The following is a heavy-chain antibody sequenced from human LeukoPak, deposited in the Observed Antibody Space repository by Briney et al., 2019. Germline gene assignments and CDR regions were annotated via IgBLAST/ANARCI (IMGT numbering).Heavy chain of an antibody. CDR2: SRSKVDSYTT. Sequence: GGSLRLSCAASGFTFSNYGMHWVRQAPGKGLEWVGRSRSKVDSYTTEYAASVKGRFTISRDDSKNSLYLQMDSLRTEDTAVYYCARDELMVRGVIVVWGQGTLVTVSS. V-gene: IGHV3-72*01. CDR3: ARDELMVRGVIVV. J-gene: IGHJ4*02. CDR1: GFTFSNYG. D-gene: IGHD3-10*01.